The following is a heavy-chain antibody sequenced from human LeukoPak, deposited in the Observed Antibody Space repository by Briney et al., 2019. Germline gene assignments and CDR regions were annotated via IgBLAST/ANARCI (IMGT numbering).Heavy chain of an antibody. D-gene: IGHD5-12*01. CDR2: TSGSGVNS. V-gene: IGHV3-23*01. Sequence: GGSLRLSCAASGFTLRSYDMSWVRQAPEKGLEWVAATSGSGVNSYYADSVRGRFTISRDNSQNTLYLQMDSLRAEDTALYYCAKEYSGYDFDYWGQGTLVTVSS. CDR1: GFTLRSYD. CDR3: AKEYSGYDFDY. J-gene: IGHJ4*02.